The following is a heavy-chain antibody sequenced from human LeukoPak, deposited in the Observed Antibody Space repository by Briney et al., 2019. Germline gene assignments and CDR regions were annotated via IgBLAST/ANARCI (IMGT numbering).Heavy chain of an antibody. CDR2: IYYSGTT. CDR3: ATPKRYSGSYYLSD. J-gene: IGHJ4*02. Sequence: SETLSLTCTVSGGSISSSSYYWGWIRQPPGKGLEWIGSIYYSGTTYFNPSLKSRVTISVDTSKNQFSLKLSSVTAADTAVYYCATPKRYSGSYYLSDWGQGTLVTVSS. V-gene: IGHV4-39*01. D-gene: IGHD1-26*01. CDR1: GGSISSSSYY.